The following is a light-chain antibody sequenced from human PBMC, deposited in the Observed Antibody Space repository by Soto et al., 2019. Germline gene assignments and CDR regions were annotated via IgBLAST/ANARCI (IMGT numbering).Light chain of an antibody. CDR3: QNYNSSPFT. CDR1: HDIGNS. CDR2: DAS. Sequence: DLQMTQSPPSLSASVGARVTVACRASHDIGNSLAWYQQRPGKSPRLLIYDASTLQSGVPARFSGSGSGTHFILAITSLRPEDAAIYYWQNYNSSPFTFGGGTKVEVK. J-gene: IGKJ4*01. V-gene: IGKV1-27*01.